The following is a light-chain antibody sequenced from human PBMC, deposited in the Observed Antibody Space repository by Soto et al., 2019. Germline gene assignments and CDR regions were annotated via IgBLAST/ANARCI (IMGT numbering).Light chain of an antibody. J-gene: IGKJ4*01. Sequence: IHMTLYRSCVSACVGDRVTLTCRASQGISSCLAWYQQKPGKAPKLLIYAASSLQSGVPSRFSGSGSCTDFTLTISSRQADDFVTYYCRQANSSSQSFGGGSKVDIK. V-gene: IGKV1D-12*01. CDR3: RQANSSSQS. CDR2: AAS. CDR1: QGISSC.